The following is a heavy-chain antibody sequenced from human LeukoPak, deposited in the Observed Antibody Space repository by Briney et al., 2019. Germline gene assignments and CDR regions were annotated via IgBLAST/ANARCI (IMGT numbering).Heavy chain of an antibody. V-gene: IGHV3-64D*09. Sequence: GGSLRLSCSASGFTFSRYAMHWVRQAPGKGLEYVSGINDNGGRTHYGDSVKGRFSISRDNSKNTLHLQMSTLRAGDTALYYCVKDVGGSYAFDYWGQGILVTVAS. D-gene: IGHD1-26*01. CDR2: INDNGGRT. CDR1: GFTFSRYA. CDR3: VKDVGGSYAFDY. J-gene: IGHJ4*02.